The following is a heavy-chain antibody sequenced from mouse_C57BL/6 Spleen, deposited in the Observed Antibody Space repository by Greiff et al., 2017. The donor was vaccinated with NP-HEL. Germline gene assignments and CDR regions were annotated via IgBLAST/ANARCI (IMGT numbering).Heavy chain of an antibody. D-gene: IGHD1-1*01. CDR3: ARAGYYYGSRGAWFAY. J-gene: IGHJ3*01. Sequence: VQLQQSGPELVKPGASVKIPCKASGYTFTDYNMDWVKQSHGKSLEWIGDINPNNGGTIYNQKFKGTATLTVDKSSSTAYMELRSLTSEDTAVYYCARAGYYYGSRGAWFAYWGQGTLVTVSA. CDR1: GYTFTDYN. CDR2: INPNNGGT. V-gene: IGHV1-18*01.